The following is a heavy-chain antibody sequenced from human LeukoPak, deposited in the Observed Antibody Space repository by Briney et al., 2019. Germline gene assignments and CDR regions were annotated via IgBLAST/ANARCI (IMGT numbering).Heavy chain of an antibody. J-gene: IGHJ4*02. V-gene: IGHV1-2*06. D-gene: IGHD3-22*01. CDR3: ARCPTEGYDSSGYYLSYFDY. CDR2: INPNSGGT. CDR1: GHTFTGHY. Sequence: ASVKVSCKASGHTFTGHYMHWVRQAPGQGLEWMGRINPNSGGTNYAQKFQGRVTMTRDTSISTAYMELSRLRSDDTAVYYCARCPTEGYDSSGYYLSYFDYWGQGTLVTVSS.